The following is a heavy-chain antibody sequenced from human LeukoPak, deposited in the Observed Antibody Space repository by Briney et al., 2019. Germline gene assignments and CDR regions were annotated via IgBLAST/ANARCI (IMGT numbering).Heavy chain of an antibody. CDR3: ARASPNVDTAMARHWPWYYYYGMDV. V-gene: IGHV1-18*01. D-gene: IGHD5-18*01. J-gene: IGHJ6*02. CDR1: GYTFTSYG. Sequence: ASVKVSCKASGYTFTSYGISWVRQAPGQGLEWMGWISAYNGNTNYAQKLQGRVTMTTDTSTSTAYMELRSLRSDDTAVYYCARASPNVDTAMARHWPWYYYYGMDVWGQGTTVTVSS. CDR2: ISAYNGNT.